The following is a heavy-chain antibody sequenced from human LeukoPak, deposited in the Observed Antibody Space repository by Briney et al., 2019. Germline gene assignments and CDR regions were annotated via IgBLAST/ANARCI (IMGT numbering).Heavy chain of an antibody. CDR3: ARGYDSSGYSYSNFDY. V-gene: IGHV1-69*13. CDR1: GYTFTSYY. CDR2: IIPIFGTA. D-gene: IGHD3-22*01. J-gene: IGHJ4*02. Sequence: SVKVSCKASGYTFTSYYMHWVRQAPGQGLEWMGGIIPIFGTANYAQKFQGRVTITADESTSTAYMELSSLRSEDTAVYYCARGYDSSGYSYSNFDYWGQGTLVTVSS.